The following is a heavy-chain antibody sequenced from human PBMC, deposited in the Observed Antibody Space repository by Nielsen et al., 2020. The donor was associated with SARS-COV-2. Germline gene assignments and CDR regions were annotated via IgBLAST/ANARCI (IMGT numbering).Heavy chain of an antibody. J-gene: IGHJ5*02. CDR3: ARNGGDDWNDGNWFDP. V-gene: IGHV3-13*04. CDR2: IGTAGDT. CDR1: GFTFSSYD. D-gene: IGHD1-1*01. Sequence: GESLKISCAASGFTFSSYDMHWVRQATGKGLEWVSAIGTAGDTYYPGSVKGRFTISRENAKNSLYLQMNSLRAEDTAVYYCARNGGDDWNDGNWFDPWGQGTLVTVSS.